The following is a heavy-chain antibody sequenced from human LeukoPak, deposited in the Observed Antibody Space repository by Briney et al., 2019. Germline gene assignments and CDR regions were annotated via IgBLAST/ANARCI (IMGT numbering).Heavy chain of an antibody. V-gene: IGHV4-30-4*01. CDR3: ARVSRRWNPDY. CDR2: IYNSGDT. Sequence: SETLSLTCTVSGASISSGDYYWSWIRQPPGKGLEWIGYIYNSGDTYYNPSLKSRVTISVGTSKNQFSLKLNSVTAADTAVYYCARVSRRWNPDYWGQGTLVTVSS. J-gene: IGHJ4*02. CDR1: GASISSGDYY. D-gene: IGHD5-24*01.